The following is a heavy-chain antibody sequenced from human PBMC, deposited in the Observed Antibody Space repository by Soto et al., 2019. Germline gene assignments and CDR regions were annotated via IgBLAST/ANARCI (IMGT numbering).Heavy chain of an antibody. CDR1: GYSFTTYD. CDR3: ARPYCDATSCFTDWLDP. Sequence: QVQLVQSGAEVKKPGASVKVSCQASGYSFTTYDIHWVRQAAGQGLEWMGWVNQKSGATDYAQKFRGRVSLTSNTSISTAYMQLSALTSXDTAXXXXARPYCDATSCFTDWLDPWGPGTVVTVSS. D-gene: IGHD2-21*01. V-gene: IGHV1-8*01. CDR2: VNQKSGAT. J-gene: IGHJ5*02.